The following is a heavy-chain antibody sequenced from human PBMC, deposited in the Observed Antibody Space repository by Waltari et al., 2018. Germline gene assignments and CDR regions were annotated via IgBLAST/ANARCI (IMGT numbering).Heavy chain of an antibody. V-gene: IGHV3-7*03. Sequence: EVQLAKSGGGLVQPGGSLRLSCVASGFTFTTYWMSWVRQAPGKGREWGANIKQEGSEDYDGDSVKGRFTISRDNAKNSLYLQMNSLRAEDTAVYYCARDQGRRKAGIDYWGQGTLVTVSS. CDR2: IKQEGSED. CDR1: GFTFTTYW. CDR3: ARDQGRRKAGIDY. J-gene: IGHJ4*02.